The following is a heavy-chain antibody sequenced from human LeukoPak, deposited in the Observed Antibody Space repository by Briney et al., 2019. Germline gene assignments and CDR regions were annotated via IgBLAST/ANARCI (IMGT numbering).Heavy chain of an antibody. J-gene: IGHJ4*02. D-gene: IGHD3-3*01. V-gene: IGHV3-30-3*01. Sequence: GSLRLSCAASGFTFSSYAVHWVRQAPGKGLEWVAVISYDGSSKYYADSVKGRFTFSRDNSKNTLYLQMNSLRLEDTAVYYCARASDRMYDEFWEGYFSSFDFWGQGTLVTVSS. CDR2: ISYDGSSK. CDR1: GFTFSSYA. CDR3: ARASDRMYDEFWEGYFSSFDF.